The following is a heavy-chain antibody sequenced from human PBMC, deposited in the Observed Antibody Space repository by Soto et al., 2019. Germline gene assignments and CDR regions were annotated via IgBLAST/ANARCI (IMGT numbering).Heavy chain of an antibody. D-gene: IGHD6-13*01. V-gene: IGHV3-48*03. CDR1: GFTFSSYE. J-gene: IGHJ5*02. CDR3: AREGSRRPPRNNWLDP. CDR2: ISSSGSTI. Sequence: GGSLRLSCAASGFTFSSYEMNWVRQAPGKGLEWASYISSSGSTIYYADSVKGRFTISRDNAKNSLYLQMNSLRAEDTAVYYCAREGSRRPPRNNWLDPWGQGTLVTVSS.